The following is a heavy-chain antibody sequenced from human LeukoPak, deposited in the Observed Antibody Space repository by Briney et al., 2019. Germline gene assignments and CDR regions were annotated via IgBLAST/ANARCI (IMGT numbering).Heavy chain of an antibody. Sequence: PGGSLRPSCAASGFTFSSYAMSWVRQAPGKGLEWVSGISGSGDGTYYADSVKGRFTISRDNSMNTLYLQMNSLRAEDTAVYYCAKGRSGIVVAGLNYWGQGTLVTVSS. V-gene: IGHV3-23*01. CDR2: ISGSGDGT. CDR3: AKGRSGIVVAGLNY. J-gene: IGHJ4*02. D-gene: IGHD6-19*01. CDR1: GFTFSSYA.